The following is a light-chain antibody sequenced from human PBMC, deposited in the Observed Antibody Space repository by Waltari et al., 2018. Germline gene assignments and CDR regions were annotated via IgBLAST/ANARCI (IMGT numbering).Light chain of an antibody. Sequence: QAVLTQEPSVTVSPGGTVTLTCGSSTGAVTSGHYPYWFQQKPGQAPRTLISDTSNKHSWTPARCSGSLRWGKAVLTLSGAHLEDEADYYCMLSYSGSWVFGGGTKLTVL. CDR3: MLSYSGSWV. V-gene: IGLV7-46*01. CDR2: DTS. J-gene: IGLJ3*02. CDR1: TGAVTSGHY.